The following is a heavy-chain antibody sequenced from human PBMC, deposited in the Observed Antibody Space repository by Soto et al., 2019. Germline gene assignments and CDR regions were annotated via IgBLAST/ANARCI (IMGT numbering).Heavy chain of an antibody. CDR2: ITSRSTYI. CDR3: ARQGHMDV. CDR1: GFTFSDYT. J-gene: IGHJ6*02. Sequence: EVQLVESGGGLVKPGGSLELSCVASGFTFSDYTMTWVRQAPGKGLEWVSSITSRSTYIYFTDSLKGRFTISRDNVKNSLYLQMNSLRGEDTAVYYCARQGHMDVWGQGTTVTVSS. V-gene: IGHV3-21*02.